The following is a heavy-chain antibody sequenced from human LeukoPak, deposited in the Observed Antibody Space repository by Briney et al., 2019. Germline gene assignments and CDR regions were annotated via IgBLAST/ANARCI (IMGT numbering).Heavy chain of an antibody. J-gene: IGHJ4*02. Sequence: SETLSLTCTVSGGSIISYYWSWIRQPPGKGLEWIGYIYYSGSTNYNPSLKSRVTISVDTSKNQFSLKLSSVTAADTAVYYCAALYYYGSGSYIDYWGQGTLVTVSS. CDR1: GGSIISYY. V-gene: IGHV4-59*01. D-gene: IGHD3-10*01. CDR2: IYYSGST. CDR3: AALYYYGSGSYIDY.